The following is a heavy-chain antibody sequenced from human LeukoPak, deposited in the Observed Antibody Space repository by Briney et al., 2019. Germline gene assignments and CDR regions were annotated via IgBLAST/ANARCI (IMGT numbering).Heavy chain of an antibody. CDR3: ARVDAALDY. J-gene: IGHJ4*02. V-gene: IGHV3-11*04. CDR2: ISSSGSTM. D-gene: IGHD6-6*01. CDR1: GFTFSDYY. Sequence: GSMRPSCAAAGFTFSDYYIRWIRHAPGGALEWISYISSSGSTMYYAGSVKGRFTISRDNAKNSLYLQMNSLRAEDTAIYYCARVDAALDYWGQGTLVTVSS.